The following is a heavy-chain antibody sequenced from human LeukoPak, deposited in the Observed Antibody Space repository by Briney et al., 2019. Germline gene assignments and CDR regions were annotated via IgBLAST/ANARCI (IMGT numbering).Heavy chain of an antibody. J-gene: IGHJ5*02. CDR3: ARMRPPGYCSSTSCPVNWFDP. CDR1: GGSISSSSYY. V-gene: IGHV4-39*07. Sequence: PSETLSLTCTVSGGSISSSSYYWGWIRQPPGKGLEWIGSIYYSGSTYYNPSLKSRVTISVDTSKNQFSLKLSSVTAADTAVYYCARMRPPGYCSSTSCPVNWFDPWGQGTLVTVSS. CDR2: IYYSGST. D-gene: IGHD2-2*01.